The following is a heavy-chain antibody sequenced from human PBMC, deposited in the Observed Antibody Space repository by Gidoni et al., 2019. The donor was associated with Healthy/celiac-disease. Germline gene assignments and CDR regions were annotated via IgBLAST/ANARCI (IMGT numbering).Heavy chain of an antibody. CDR2: IYYSGST. D-gene: IGHD1-26*01. CDR1: GGSISSSSYY. J-gene: IGHJ4*02. CDR3: ARLIDLRGSYYEGGVRGGYYFDY. V-gene: IGHV4-39*01. Sequence: QLQLQESGPGLVQPSETLSLTCTVSGGSISSSSYYWGWIRQPPGKGLEWIGSIYYSGSTYYNPSLKSRVTISVDTSKNQFSLKLSSVTAADTAVYYWARLIDLRGSYYEGGVRGGYYFDYWGQGTLVTVSS.